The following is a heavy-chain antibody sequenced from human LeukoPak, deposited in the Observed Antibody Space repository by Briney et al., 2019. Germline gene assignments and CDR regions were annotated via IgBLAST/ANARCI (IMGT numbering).Heavy chain of an antibody. CDR1: GGTSSSYT. D-gene: IGHD3-3*01. V-gene: IGHV1-69*02. Sequence: SVKVSCKASGGTSSSYTISWVRQAPGQGLERMGRIIPILGIANYAQKFQGRVTITADKSTSTAYMELSSLRSEDTAVYYCARAVYYDFWSGYAFDIWGQGTMVTVSS. CDR3: ARAVYYDFWSGYAFDI. CDR2: IIPILGIA. J-gene: IGHJ3*02.